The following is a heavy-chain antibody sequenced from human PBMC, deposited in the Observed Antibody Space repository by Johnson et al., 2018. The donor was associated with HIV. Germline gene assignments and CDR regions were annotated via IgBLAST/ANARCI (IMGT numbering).Heavy chain of an antibody. CDR3: ARGRKDRAAVDGLDNDGFDV. CDR1: GFPFTTYT. Sequence: QVQLVESVGGVVQPGRSLRLFCAVSGFPFTTYTIHWVRQAPGKGLEWVALISYDGNDKYYADSVKGRFTISRDISKSTLYLQMNSLRVEDTAMYYCARGRKDRAAVDGLDNDGFDVWGQGTMVTVSS. J-gene: IGHJ3*01. CDR2: ISYDGNDK. D-gene: IGHD6-13*01. V-gene: IGHV3-30*04.